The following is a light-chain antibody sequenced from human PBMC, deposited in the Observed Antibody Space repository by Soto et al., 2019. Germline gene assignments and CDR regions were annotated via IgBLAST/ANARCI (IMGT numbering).Light chain of an antibody. Sequence: QSVLTQPASVSGSPGQSITISCTGSSSDVGGYEYVSWYQQYPGKPPKLMIYEVSNRPSGVSNRFSGSKSGNTASLTISGLQAEDEANYYCSSYTSSSIPVFGGGTKVNVL. V-gene: IGLV2-14*01. CDR3: SSYTSSSIPV. CDR2: EVS. CDR1: SSDVGGYEY. J-gene: IGLJ3*02.